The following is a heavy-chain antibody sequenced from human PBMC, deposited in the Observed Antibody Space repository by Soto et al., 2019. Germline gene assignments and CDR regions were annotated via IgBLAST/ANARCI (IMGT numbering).Heavy chain of an antibody. V-gene: IGHV3-30-3*01. CDR3: ARDNGGGIDY. Sequence: PGGSLRLSCAASGFTFSSYAMHWVRQAPGKGLEWVAVISYYGSHKYYADSVKGRFTIPRDNSKNTLYLQMNSLRAEDTAVYYCARDNGGGIDYWGQGTLVTVSS. D-gene: IGHD3-16*01. CDR2: ISYYGSHK. J-gene: IGHJ4*02. CDR1: GFTFSSYA.